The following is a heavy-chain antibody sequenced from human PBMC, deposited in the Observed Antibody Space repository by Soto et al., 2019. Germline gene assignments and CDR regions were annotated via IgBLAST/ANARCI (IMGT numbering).Heavy chain of an antibody. V-gene: IGHV3-30*18. CDR1: GFTFISYG. CDR2: ISYDGSNK. Sequence: QPGGSLSLSCAASGFTFISYGMHWVRQAPGKGLEWVAVISYDGSNKYYADSVKGRFTISRDNSKNTLYLQMNSLRAEDTAVYYCAKIVGYYDSSGYYSNSDYWGQGTLVTVSS. CDR3: AKIVGYYDSSGYYSNSDY. D-gene: IGHD3-22*01. J-gene: IGHJ4*02.